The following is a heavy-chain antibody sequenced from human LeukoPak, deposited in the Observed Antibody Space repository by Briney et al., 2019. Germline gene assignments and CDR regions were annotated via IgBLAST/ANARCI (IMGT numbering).Heavy chain of an antibody. CDR3: ARDPRDNWFGP. Sequence: GASVKVSCKASGYTFTGYYIHWVRQAPGQGLEWMGWINPNSGGSNYAQKFQGRVTMTRDTSISRVYMELSSLRSDDTAVYYCARDPRDNWFGPWGQGTLVTVSS. V-gene: IGHV1-2*02. J-gene: IGHJ5*02. CDR1: GYTFTGYY. CDR2: INPNSGGS.